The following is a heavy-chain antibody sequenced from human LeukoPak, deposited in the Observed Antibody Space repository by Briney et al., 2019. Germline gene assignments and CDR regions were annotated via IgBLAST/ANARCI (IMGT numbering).Heavy chain of an antibody. CDR2: IYYSGST. D-gene: IGHD3-3*01. J-gene: IGHJ5*02. CDR3: ARSGPLRFLEWLSP. Sequence: SETLSLTCTVSGGSISSSSYYWGWIRQPPGKGLEWIGSIYYSGSTYYNPSLKSRVTISVDTSKNQFSLKLSSVTAADTAVYYCARSGPLRFLEWLSPGGQGTLVTVSS. V-gene: IGHV4-39*01. CDR1: GGSISSSSYY.